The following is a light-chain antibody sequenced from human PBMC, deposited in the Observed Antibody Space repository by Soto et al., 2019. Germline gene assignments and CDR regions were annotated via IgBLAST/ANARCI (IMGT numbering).Light chain of an antibody. CDR2: DAS. V-gene: IGKV1-5*01. J-gene: IGKJ2*01. CDR3: QQYISYPYT. Sequence: DIQMTQFPSTLSASVGDRETITCRASQTTNTWLAWYQQKPGTAPKLLIYDASSLEGGVPSRFSASGSGTEFTLTISILQPDDLATYYCQQYISYPYTFGQGTKVDIK. CDR1: QTTNTW.